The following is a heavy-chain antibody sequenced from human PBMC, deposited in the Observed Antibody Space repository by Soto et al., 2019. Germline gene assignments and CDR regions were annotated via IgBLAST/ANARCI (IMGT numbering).Heavy chain of an antibody. CDR1: GFTFSSYG. CDR2: ISYDGSNK. V-gene: IGHV3-30*18. J-gene: IGHJ4*02. Sequence: QVQLVESGGGVVQPGRSLRLSCAASGFTFSSYGMHWVRQAPGKGLEWVAVISYDGSNKYYADSVKGRFTISRDNSKNTLYLQINSLRAEDTVVYYCAKDGASGGQGTLVTVSS. D-gene: IGHD3-16*01. CDR3: AKDGAS.